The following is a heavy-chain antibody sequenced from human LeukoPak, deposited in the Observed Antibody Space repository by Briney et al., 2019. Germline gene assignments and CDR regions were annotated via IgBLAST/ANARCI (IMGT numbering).Heavy chain of an antibody. CDR1: GFTFSSYA. D-gene: IGHD1-26*01. Sequence: GGPLRLSCAASGFTFSSYAMSWVREAPGKGLEGVSAISGSGGSTYYADSVKGRFTISRDNSKNTLYLQMNTLRAEDTAVYYCARVGAPENYYMDVWGKGTTVTASS. CDR3: ARVGAPENYYMDV. V-gene: IGHV3-23*01. J-gene: IGHJ6*03. CDR2: ISGSGGST.